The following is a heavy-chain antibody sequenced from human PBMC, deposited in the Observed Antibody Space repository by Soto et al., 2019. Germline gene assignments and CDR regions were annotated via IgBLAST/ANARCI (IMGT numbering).Heavy chain of an antibody. CDR2: ISSSSSYI. D-gene: IGHD2-21*02. CDR3: ARGGDCGGDCYSGYYYYYYGMDV. V-gene: IGHV3-21*01. CDR1: GFTFSSYS. J-gene: IGHJ6*02. Sequence: PGGSLRLSCAAFGFTFSSYSMNWVRQAPGKGLEWVSSISSSSSYIYYADSVKGRFTISRDNAKNSLYLQMNSLRAEDTAVYYCARGGDCGGDCYSGYYYYYYGMDVWGQGTTVTVSS.